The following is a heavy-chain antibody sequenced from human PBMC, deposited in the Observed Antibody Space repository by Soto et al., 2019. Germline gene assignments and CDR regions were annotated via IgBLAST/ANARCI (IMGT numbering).Heavy chain of an antibody. CDR2: INAGSGNT. CDR1: GYTFTSYA. Sequence: GASVKVSCKASGYTFTSYAMHWVRQAPGQRLEWMGWINAGSGNTKYSQKFQGRVTITRDTSASTAYMELSSLRSEDTAVYYCARWDMVRGYYYGMDVWGQGTTVTVSS. J-gene: IGHJ6*02. CDR3: ARWDMVRGYYYGMDV. V-gene: IGHV1-3*01. D-gene: IGHD3-10*01.